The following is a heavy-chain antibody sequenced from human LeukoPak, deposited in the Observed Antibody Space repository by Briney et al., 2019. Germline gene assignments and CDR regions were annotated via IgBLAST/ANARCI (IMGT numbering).Heavy chain of an antibody. CDR2: MSYSGTT. D-gene: IGHD2-2*03. Sequence: PSETLSLTCTVSGDSIRTHWWTWIRQPPGKGLEWIGYMSYSGTTNYNPSLKSRVTISPHTSENQFSLRLNSVTAADTAVYYCAKIGYWGTADVWGEGTTVTVSS. CDR1: GDSIRTHW. V-gene: IGHV4-59*11. CDR3: AKIGYWGTADV. J-gene: IGHJ6*04.